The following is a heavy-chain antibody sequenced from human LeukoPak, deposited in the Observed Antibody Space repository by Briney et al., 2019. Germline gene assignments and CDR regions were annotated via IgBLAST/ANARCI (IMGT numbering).Heavy chain of an antibody. V-gene: IGHV3-74*01. CDR2: INSDGSNT. J-gene: IGHJ4*02. Sequence: GGSLRLSCAASGITFSTHWMHWVRQAPGKGLVWVSRINSDGSNTGHADSVKGRFTISRDNAKNTLYLHMSSLGDEDTAVYYCARGGSGNYFGFGFWGQGALVTVSS. CDR3: ARGGSGNYFGFGF. CDR1: GITFSTHW. D-gene: IGHD1-26*01.